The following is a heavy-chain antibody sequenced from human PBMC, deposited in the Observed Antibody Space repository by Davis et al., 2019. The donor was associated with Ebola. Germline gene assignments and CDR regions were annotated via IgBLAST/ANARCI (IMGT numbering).Heavy chain of an antibody. D-gene: IGHD4-17*01. CDR2: IYYSGST. V-gene: IGHV4-31*03. CDR3: ARAVTVTTNLNWFDP. Sequence: SETLSLTCTVSGGSISSGGYYWSWIRQHPGKGLEWIGYIYYSGSTYYNPSLKSRVTISVDTSKNQFSLKLSSVTAADTAVYYCARAVTVTTNLNWFDPWGQGTLVTVSS. CDR1: GGSISSGGYY. J-gene: IGHJ5*02.